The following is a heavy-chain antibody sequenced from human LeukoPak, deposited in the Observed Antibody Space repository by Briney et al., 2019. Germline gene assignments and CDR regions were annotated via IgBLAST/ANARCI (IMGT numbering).Heavy chain of an antibody. V-gene: IGHV3-21*01. CDR1: GFTFSSYA. D-gene: IGHD2-15*01. CDR2: ISSSSSYI. J-gene: IGHJ4*02. Sequence: GGSLRLSCAASGFTFSSYAMHWVRQAPGKGLEWVSSISSSSSYIYYADSVKGRFTISRDNAKNSLYLQMNSLRAEDTAVYYCARDRVVVAATLDYWGQGTLVTVSS. CDR3: ARDRVVVAATLDY.